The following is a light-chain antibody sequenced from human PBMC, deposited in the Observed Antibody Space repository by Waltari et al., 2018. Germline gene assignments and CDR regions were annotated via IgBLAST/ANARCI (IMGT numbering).Light chain of an antibody. CDR3: QQYYTTPYT. J-gene: IGKJ2*01. V-gene: IGKV3-20*01. Sequence: EIVLTQSPGTLSLSPGERATLSCGASQSVTSSSLAWYQQKPGQAPRLLMYDASNRAAGIPDRFSGSGSGTDFTLIISRLEPEDFAVYYCQQYYTTPYTFGQGTKLEIK. CDR2: DAS. CDR1: QSVTSSS.